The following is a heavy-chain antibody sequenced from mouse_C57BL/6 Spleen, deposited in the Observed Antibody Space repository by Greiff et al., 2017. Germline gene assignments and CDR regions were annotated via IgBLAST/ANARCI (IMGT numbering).Heavy chain of an antibody. CDR2: IWRGGST. CDR1: GFSLTSSG. D-gene: IGHD2-1*01. Sequence: VKLLESGPGLVQPSPSLSITCTVSGFSLTSSGVHWVRQSPGKGLEWLGVIWRGGSTDYNAAFMSRLRITKDNSKSQVFFKMNSLQADDTAIYYCAKNEGGNFAYWGQGTLVTVSA. J-gene: IGHJ3*01. CDR3: AKNEGGNFAY. V-gene: IGHV2-5*01.